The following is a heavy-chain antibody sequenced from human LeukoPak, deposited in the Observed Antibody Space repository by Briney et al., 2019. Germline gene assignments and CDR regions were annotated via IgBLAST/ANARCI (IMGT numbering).Heavy chain of an antibody. Sequence: GGSLRLSCAASGFSFSSYWMSWVRQAPGKGLEWAANIKEDGSEKYYVDSLKGRFTISRDNAKSSLSLQLNSLRAEDTAVYYCARDQGWLQFDNWGQGTLVTVSS. CDR3: ARDQGWLQFDN. D-gene: IGHD5-12*01. J-gene: IGHJ4*02. CDR2: IKEDGSEK. CDR1: GFSFSSYW. V-gene: IGHV3-7*05.